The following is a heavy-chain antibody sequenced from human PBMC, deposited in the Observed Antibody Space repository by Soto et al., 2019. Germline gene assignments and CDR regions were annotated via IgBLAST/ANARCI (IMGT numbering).Heavy chain of an antibody. CDR2: ISAYNGNT. D-gene: IGHD3-10*01. V-gene: IGHV1-18*01. CDR3: ARDSTITIIPMGWFDP. Sequence: GASVKVSCNASGYTFTSYGISWVRQAPGQGLEWMGWISAYNGNTNYAQKLQGRVTMTTDTSTSTAYMELRSLRSDDTAVYYCARDSTITIIPMGWFDPPGQGTLVTVSS. J-gene: IGHJ5*02. CDR1: GYTFTSYG.